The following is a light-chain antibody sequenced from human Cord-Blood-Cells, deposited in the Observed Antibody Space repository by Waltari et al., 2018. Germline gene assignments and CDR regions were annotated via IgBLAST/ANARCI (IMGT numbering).Light chain of an antibody. CDR2: EVS. J-gene: IGLJ1*01. CDR3: SSYTSSSTLV. Sequence: QSALTQPASVSGSPGQSITISCTGTSSDFGGYKYVSWYQQHPGKAPKLMLYEVSNRPSGVSNRFSGSKSGNTASLTISGLQAEDEADYYCSSYTSSSTLVFGTGTKVTVL. CDR1: SSDFGGYKY. V-gene: IGLV2-14*01.